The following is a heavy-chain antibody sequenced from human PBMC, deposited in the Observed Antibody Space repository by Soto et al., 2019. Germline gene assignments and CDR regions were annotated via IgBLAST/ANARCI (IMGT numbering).Heavy chain of an antibody. Sequence: QITLKESGPTLLKPTQTLTLTCTFSGFSLSTSGVGVGWIRQPPGKALEWLALIYWDDDKRYSPSLKSRLTITKYTSKNQVVLTMTNMDPVDTATYYCAHRPSYCSGGSCYSGFDYWGQGTLVTVSS. CDR3: AHRPSYCSGGSCYSGFDY. CDR2: IYWDDDK. V-gene: IGHV2-5*02. CDR1: GFSLSTSGVG. D-gene: IGHD2-15*01. J-gene: IGHJ4*02.